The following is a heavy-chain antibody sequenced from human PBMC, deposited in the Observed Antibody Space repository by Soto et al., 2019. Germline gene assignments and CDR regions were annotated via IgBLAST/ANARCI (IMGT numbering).Heavy chain of an antibody. CDR1: GDSVSSNSAA. V-gene: IGHV6-1*01. CDR2: TYYRSKWYN. CDR3: ARDRLVAAAPRGYYYYYGMDV. Sequence: SQTLSLTCAISGDSVSSNSAAWNWIRQSPSRGLEWLGRTYYRSKWYNDYAVSVKSRITINPDTSKNQFSLQLNSVTPEDTAVYYCARDRLVAAAPRGYYYYYGMDVWGQGTTVTVSS. J-gene: IGHJ6*02. D-gene: IGHD6-13*01.